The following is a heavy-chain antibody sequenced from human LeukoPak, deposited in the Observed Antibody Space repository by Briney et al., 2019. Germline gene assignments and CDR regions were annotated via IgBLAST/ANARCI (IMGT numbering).Heavy chain of an antibody. J-gene: IGHJ6*03. D-gene: IGHD1-1*01. CDR3: ARDKPGSHYYVDV. V-gene: IGHV3-74*01. CDR1: GFTFSSYW. Sequence: AGGSLRLSCAASGFTFSSYWMHWVRHAPGKGLEWVSRIHSDGSSTSYADFVKGRFTISRDNAKNTLYLQMNSLRAEDTAVYYCARDKPGSHYYVDVRGKGTTVTVSS. CDR2: IHSDGSST.